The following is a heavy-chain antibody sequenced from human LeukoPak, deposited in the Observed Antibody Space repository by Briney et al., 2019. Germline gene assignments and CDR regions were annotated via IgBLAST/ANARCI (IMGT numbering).Heavy chain of an antibody. Sequence: GGSLRLSCAASGFPFSSHWMSWVRQAPGKGLEWVANINQDGSEKYYVDSVKGRFSISRDNAKNSLYLQMNSLRAEDTAVYYCARSNREFASGSGDYWGQGTPVTVSS. D-gene: IGHD3-10*01. CDR2: INQDGSEK. J-gene: IGHJ4*02. CDR3: ARSNREFASGSGDY. CDR1: GFPFSSHW. V-gene: IGHV3-7*05.